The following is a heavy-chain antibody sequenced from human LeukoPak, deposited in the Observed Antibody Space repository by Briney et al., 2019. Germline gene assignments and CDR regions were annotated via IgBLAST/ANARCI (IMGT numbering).Heavy chain of an antibody. V-gene: IGHV4-59*01. J-gene: IGHJ4*02. CDR3: ARGRCRNSGCRPYFDY. CDR2: IYYSEST. D-gene: IGHD2/OR15-2a*01. Sequence: NPSETLSLTCAVYGGSFSGYYWSWIRQPPGKGLEWIGYIYYSESTNYNPSLKSRVTISTDTSKSQFSLNLRSVTAEDTGIYYCARGRCRNSGCRPYFDYWGQGTQVTVSS. CDR1: GGSFSGYY.